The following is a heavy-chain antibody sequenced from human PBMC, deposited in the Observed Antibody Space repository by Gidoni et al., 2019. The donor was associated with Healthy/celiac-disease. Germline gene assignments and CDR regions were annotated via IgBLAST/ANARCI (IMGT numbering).Heavy chain of an antibody. D-gene: IGHD6-13*01. CDR1: GVTVSSYG. V-gene: IGHV3-30*18. J-gene: IGHJ4*02. CDR3: AKDSSSSLYEVDY. Sequence: QVQLVEAGGGVDQPGRSLRLSCAASGVTVSSYGMHWVRQAPGQGLEGVAVISSDGIHNYYAVSVKGRFTISRDNSKNTLYLQMHSLRAEDTAVYYCAKDSSSSLYEVDYWGQGPLVTVSS. CDR2: ISSDGIHN.